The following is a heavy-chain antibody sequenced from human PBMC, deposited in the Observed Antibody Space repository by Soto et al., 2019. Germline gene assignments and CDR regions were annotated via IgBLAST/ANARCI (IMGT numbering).Heavy chain of an antibody. CDR1: GGSINSGDYS. Sequence: SETLSLTCTVSGGSINSGDYSWTWIRQPPGKGLEWIGYIYYSGSTNYNPSLKSRVTMSVDTSKNQFSLKLSSVTAADTAVYYCARVWGGAFDIWGQGTMVTVSS. V-gene: IGHV4-61*08. J-gene: IGHJ3*02. CDR2: IYYSGST. CDR3: ARVWGGAFDI. D-gene: IGHD3-10*01.